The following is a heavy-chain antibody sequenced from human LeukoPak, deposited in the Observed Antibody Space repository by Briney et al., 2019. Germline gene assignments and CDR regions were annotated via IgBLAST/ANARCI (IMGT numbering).Heavy chain of an antibody. CDR3: ARGNSDFWSGYYTYYYYMDV. CDR2: ISSSGSTI. V-gene: IGHV3-48*03. Sequence: PGGSLRLSCVASGFTFSSYEMNWVRQAPGKGLEWVSYISSSGSTIYYADSVKGRFTISRDNAKNSLYLQMNSLRAEDTAVYYCARGNSDFWSGYYTYYYYMDVWGKGTTVTVSS. J-gene: IGHJ6*03. CDR1: GFTFSSYE. D-gene: IGHD3-3*01.